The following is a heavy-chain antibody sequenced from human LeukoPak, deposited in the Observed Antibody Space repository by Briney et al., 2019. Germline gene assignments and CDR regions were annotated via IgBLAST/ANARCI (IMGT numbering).Heavy chain of an antibody. J-gene: IGHJ5*02. CDR2: MNPNSGNT. Sequence: GASVKVSCKASGYTFTSYDINWVRQATGQGLEWMGWMNPNSGNTGYAQKFQGRVTMTRNTSISTAYMELSSLRSEDTAVYYCARGRLVYCGGDCYLFDPWGQGTLVTVSS. CDR3: ARGRLVYCGGDCYLFDP. CDR1: GYTFTSYD. V-gene: IGHV1-8*01. D-gene: IGHD2-21*02.